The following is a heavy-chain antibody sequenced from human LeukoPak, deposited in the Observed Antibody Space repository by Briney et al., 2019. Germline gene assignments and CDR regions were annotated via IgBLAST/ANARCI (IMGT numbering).Heavy chain of an antibody. CDR3: AKGSGDSTGYYYAYYYYYMDV. Sequence: GGSLRLSCAASGFTFTNYAMDWVRQAPGKGLEWVSAISGSVGSTYYADSVKGRFTISGDTSKNTLDLQMNSLRAEDTAVYYCAKGSGDSTGYYYAYYYYYMDVWGKGTTVTVSS. D-gene: IGHD3-22*01. CDR1: GFTFTNYA. J-gene: IGHJ6*03. V-gene: IGHV3-23*01. CDR2: ISGSVGST.